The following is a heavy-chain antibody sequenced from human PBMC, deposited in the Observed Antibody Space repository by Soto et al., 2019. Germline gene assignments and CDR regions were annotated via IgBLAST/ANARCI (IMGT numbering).Heavy chain of an antibody. CDR3: ARDFMEHVEGYCSGGSCYRRWFDP. Sequence: GSVKVSCKGSGFTLSSYCISWGGQAPGPRLEGVGWVSAYNGNTNYAQKLQGRVTMTTDTSTSTAYMELRSLRSDDTAVYYCARDFMEHVEGYCSGGSCYRRWFDPWGQGTLVTVSS. CDR2: VSAYNGNT. D-gene: IGHD2-15*01. J-gene: IGHJ5*02. V-gene: IGHV1-18*01. CDR1: GFTLSSYC.